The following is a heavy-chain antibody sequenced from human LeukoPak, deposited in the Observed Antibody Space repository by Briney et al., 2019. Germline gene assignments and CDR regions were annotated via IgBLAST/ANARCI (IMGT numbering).Heavy chain of an antibody. D-gene: IGHD3-10*01. V-gene: IGHV3-48*02. CDR2: LSSSSGTI. CDR3: ARAFRSGSYYFDY. Sequence: TGGSLRLSCAASEFTFSSYSMNWVRQAPGKGLVWVSYLSSSSGTIYYADSVKGRFTISRDNAKNSLYLQMNSLRDEDTAVYYCARAFRSGSYYFDYWGQGTLVTVSS. CDR1: EFTFSSYS. J-gene: IGHJ4*02.